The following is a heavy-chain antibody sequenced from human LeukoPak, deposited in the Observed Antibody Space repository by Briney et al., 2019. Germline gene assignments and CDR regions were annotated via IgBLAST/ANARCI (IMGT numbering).Heavy chain of an antibody. CDR2: FDPEEGET. D-gene: IGHD3-22*01. V-gene: IGHV1-24*01. CDR1: GYTLSELS. Sequence: ASVKVSCKVSGYTLSELSMHWVRQAPGKGLEWMGGFDPEEGETIYAQKFQGRVTMTEDTSTDTAYMELSSLRSEDTAVYYCAARKTYYYDSSGYYYWGQGTLVTVSS. CDR3: AARKTYYYDSSGYYY. J-gene: IGHJ4*02.